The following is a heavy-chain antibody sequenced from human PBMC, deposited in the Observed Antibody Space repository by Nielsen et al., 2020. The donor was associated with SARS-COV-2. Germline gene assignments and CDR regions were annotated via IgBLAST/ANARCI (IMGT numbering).Heavy chain of an antibody. CDR3: ARAYCSSTSCHLYYYGMDV. J-gene: IGHJ6*02. Sequence: GESLKISCAASGFTFSSYAMHWVRQAPGKGLEWVAVISYDGSNKYYADSVKGRFTISRDNSKNTLYLQMNSLRAEDTALYHCARAYCSSTSCHLYYYGMDVWGQGTTVTVSS. CDR2: ISYDGSNK. D-gene: IGHD2-2*01. V-gene: IGHV3-30*04. CDR1: GFTFSSYA.